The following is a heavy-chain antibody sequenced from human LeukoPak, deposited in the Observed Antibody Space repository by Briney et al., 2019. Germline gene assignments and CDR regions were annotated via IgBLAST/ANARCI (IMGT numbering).Heavy chain of an antibody. D-gene: IGHD3-22*01. Sequence: PSETLSLTCTVSGASVRSNYWNWIRQPAGQGLEWIGLIYSSGSTNYNPSLNSRVTMSVDTSKNQFSLRLTSVTAADTAVYYCARGSMTYYYGSSASPPRLNYYFDSWGLGTLVTVSS. CDR2: IYSSGST. J-gene: IGHJ4*02. CDR1: GASVRSNY. V-gene: IGHV4-4*07. CDR3: ARGSMTYYYGSSASPPRLNYYFDS.